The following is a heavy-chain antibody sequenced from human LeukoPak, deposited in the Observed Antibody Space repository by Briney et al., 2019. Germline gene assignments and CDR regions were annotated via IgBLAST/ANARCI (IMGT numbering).Heavy chain of an antibody. Sequence: TGGSLRLSCAASGFTFSTYSMNWVRQAPGKGLEWVSYITSSSSTIYYADSVKGRFTISRDNAKNSLYLQMNSPRAEDTAVYYCARVPGGSYYYYYGMDVWGQGTTATVSS. CDR3: ARVPGGSYYYYYGMDV. CDR1: GFTFSTYS. J-gene: IGHJ6*02. CDR2: ITSSSSTI. D-gene: IGHD1-26*01. V-gene: IGHV3-48*04.